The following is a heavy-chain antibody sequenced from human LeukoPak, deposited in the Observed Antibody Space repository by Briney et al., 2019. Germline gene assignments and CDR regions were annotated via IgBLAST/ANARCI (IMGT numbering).Heavy chain of an antibody. CDR3: ARDVAGTSDY. CDR2: IIPIFGTA. V-gene: IGHV1-69*13. CDR1: GGTFSSYA. Sequence: VASVKVSCKASGGTFSSYAISWVRQAPGQGLEWMGGIIPIFGTANYAQKFQGRVTITADESTSTAYMELSSLRSEDTAVYYCARDVAGTSDYWGQGTPVTVSS. D-gene: IGHD6-19*01. J-gene: IGHJ4*02.